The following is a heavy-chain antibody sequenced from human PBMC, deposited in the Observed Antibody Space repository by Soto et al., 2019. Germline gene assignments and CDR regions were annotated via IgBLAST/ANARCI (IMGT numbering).Heavy chain of an antibody. CDR1: GGSIISSNW. Sequence: QVQLQESGPGLVKPSGTLSLTCAVSGGSIISSNWWSWVRQPPGKGLEWIGEVFHSGTNNNSPSLKSRVTISVDNSKNQFYLNLFSVTAADTAVYYCARVGPGGTTVTTGAAFDIWGQGTMVTVSS. J-gene: IGHJ3*02. CDR3: ARVGPGGTTVTTGAAFDI. D-gene: IGHD4-17*01. V-gene: IGHV4-4*02. CDR2: VFHSGTN.